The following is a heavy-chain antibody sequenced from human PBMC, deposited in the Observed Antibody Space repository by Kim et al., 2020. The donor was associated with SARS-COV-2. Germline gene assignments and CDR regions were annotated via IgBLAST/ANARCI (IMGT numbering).Heavy chain of an antibody. CDR3: ARVVYYYYYMDV. J-gene: IGHJ6*03. V-gene: IGHV4-59*01. Sequence: TYNPSLKRRVTISVDTSKKQFSLKLSSVTAADTGVYYCARVVYYYYYMDVWGKGTTVTVSS.